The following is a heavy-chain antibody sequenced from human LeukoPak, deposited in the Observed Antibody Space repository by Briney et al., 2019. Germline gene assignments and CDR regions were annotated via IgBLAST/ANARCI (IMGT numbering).Heavy chain of an antibody. D-gene: IGHD2-15*01. V-gene: IGHV1-18*01. CDR3: ARDLRYCSGGSCNYYFDY. J-gene: IGHJ4*02. CDR2: ISAYNGNT. Sequence: ASVKVSCKASGYTFTSYGISWVRQAPGQGLEWMGWISAYNGNTNYAQKLQGRVTMTTDTSTSTAYMELRSLRSDDTAVYYCARDLRYCSGGSCNYYFDYWGQGTLVTVSS. CDR1: GYTFTSYG.